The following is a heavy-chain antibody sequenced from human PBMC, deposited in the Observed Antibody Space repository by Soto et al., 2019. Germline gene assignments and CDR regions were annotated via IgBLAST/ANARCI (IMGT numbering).Heavy chain of an antibody. CDR2: VSTSIVST. V-gene: IGHV1-18*04. J-gene: IGHJ3*02. D-gene: IGHD3-10*01. CDR1: GYSFSGYD. CDR3: ARDSGAALYGEDALDI. Sequence: QGKLVQSGPEVKKPGPSVRVSCKASGYSFSGYDITWVRQAHGQGPGWLGWVSTSIVSTMSAENLQGRLSMTTDTSTATVYMELRGLRSDDTAVYYCARDSGAALYGEDALDIWGQGTMVTVSS.